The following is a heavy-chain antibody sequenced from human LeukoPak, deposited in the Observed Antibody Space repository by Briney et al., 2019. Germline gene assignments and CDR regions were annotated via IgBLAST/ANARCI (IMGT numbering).Heavy chain of an antibody. CDR3: ARGRLGSGWYSIDY. CDR1: GYTFTSYG. CDR2: ISAYNGNT. J-gene: IGHJ4*02. D-gene: IGHD6-19*01. V-gene: IGHV1-18*01. Sequence: ASVKVSCKASGYTFTSYGISWVRQAPGQGLEWMGWISAYNGNTNYAQKLQGRVTMTTDTSTSTAYMELRSPRSDDTAVYYCARGRLGSGWYSIDYWGQGTLVTVSS.